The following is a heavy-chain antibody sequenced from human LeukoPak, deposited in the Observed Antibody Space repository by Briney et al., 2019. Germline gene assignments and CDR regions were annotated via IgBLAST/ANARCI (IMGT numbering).Heavy chain of an antibody. V-gene: IGHV1-69*04. Sequence: SVKVSCKASGGTFSSYAISWVRQAPGQGLEWMGRIIPILGIANYAQKFQGRVTITADKSTSTAYMELSSPRSEDTAVYYCARVADYYGSGSYYFDYWGQGTLVTVSS. CDR2: IIPILGIA. D-gene: IGHD3-10*01. CDR3: ARVADYYGSGSYYFDY. J-gene: IGHJ4*02. CDR1: GGTFSSYA.